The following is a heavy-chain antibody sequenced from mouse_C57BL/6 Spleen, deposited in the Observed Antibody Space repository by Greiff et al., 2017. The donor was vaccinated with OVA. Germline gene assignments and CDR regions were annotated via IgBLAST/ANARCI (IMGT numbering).Heavy chain of an antibody. Sequence: ESGAELVRPGASVTLSCKASGYTFTDYEMHWVKQTPVHGLEWIGAIDPETGGTAYNQKFKGKAILTADKSSSTAYMELRSLTSEDSAVYYCTRNYGSSYSAWFAYWGQGTLVTVSA. CDR3: TRNYGSSYSAWFAY. CDR1: GYTFTDYE. CDR2: IDPETGGT. J-gene: IGHJ3*01. V-gene: IGHV1-15*01. D-gene: IGHD1-1*01.